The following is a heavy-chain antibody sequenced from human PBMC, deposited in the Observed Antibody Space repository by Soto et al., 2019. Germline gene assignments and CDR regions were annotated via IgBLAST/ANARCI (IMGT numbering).Heavy chain of an antibody. CDR2: INPATGAA. V-gene: IGHV1-2*02. J-gene: IGHJ4*03. CDR3: PRGVGVGVAGSAALYM. Sequence: QLHLVQSGAVVKKPGASVTVSCSASGYPVTAYYMHWVRQAPGQGLEWMGGINPATGAAKNTQTLSRRITSTRNTSSSTVFIEPSVLAAEDAAFFCRPRGVGVGVAGSAALYMWGQWTLFTVSS. CDR1: GYPVTAYY. D-gene: IGHD3-3*01.